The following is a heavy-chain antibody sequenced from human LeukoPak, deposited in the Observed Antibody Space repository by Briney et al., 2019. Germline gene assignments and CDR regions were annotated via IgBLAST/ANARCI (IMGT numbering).Heavy chain of an antibody. CDR3: RYSSRGGFDY. CDR2: IKPDGSEK. Sequence: GGSLSLSCAASGFTFSSYAMSWVRQAPGKGLEWVANIKPDGSEKYYVDSVRGRFTISRDNAKNSLYLQMNSLRAEDTAVYYCRYSSRGGFDYWGQGTLVTVSS. D-gene: IGHD6-13*01. CDR1: GFTFSSYA. J-gene: IGHJ4*02. V-gene: IGHV3-7*01.